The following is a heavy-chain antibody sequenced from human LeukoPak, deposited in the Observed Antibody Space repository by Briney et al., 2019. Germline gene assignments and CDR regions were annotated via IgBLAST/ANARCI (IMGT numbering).Heavy chain of an antibody. CDR2: MSYVGSNK. J-gene: IGHJ3*02. CDR3: ARLLAGSGYAKDAFDI. V-gene: IGHV3-30*04. Sequence: PGGPLRLSCAASGFTFSSYAMHWVRQAPGKGLEWVAVMSYVGSNKYYADSVKGRFTISRDNSKNTLYLQMNSLRAEDTAVYYCARLLAGSGYAKDAFDIWGQGTMVTVSS. CDR1: GFTFSSYA. D-gene: IGHD3-22*01.